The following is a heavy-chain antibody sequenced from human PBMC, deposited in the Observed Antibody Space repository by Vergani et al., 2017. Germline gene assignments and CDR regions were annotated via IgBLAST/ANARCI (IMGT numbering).Heavy chain of an antibody. CDR2: SNPNSGGT. Sequence: QVQLVQSGAEVKKPGASVKVSCKASGYTFTGYYMHWVRQAPGQGLEWMGWSNPNSGGTNYAQKFQGRVTMTRDTSISTAYMELSRLRSDDTAVYYCAREQGEMVVAAIWGGYYGIDVWGQGTTVTVSS. CDR1: GYTFTGYY. V-gene: IGHV1-2*02. CDR3: AREQGEMVVAAIWGGYYGIDV. D-gene: IGHD2-15*01. J-gene: IGHJ6*01.